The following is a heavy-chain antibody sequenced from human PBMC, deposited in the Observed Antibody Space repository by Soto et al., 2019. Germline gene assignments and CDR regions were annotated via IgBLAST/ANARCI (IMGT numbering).Heavy chain of an antibody. CDR2: IYYSGST. Sequence: NPSETLSLTCTVSGGSISSSSYYWGWIRQPPGKGLEWIGSIYYSGSTYYNPSLKSRVTISVDTSKNQFSLKLSSVTAADTAVYYCARPGVDLYSSSWYNAFDIWGQGTMVTVSS. CDR3: ARPGVDLYSSSWYNAFDI. CDR1: GGSISSSSYY. J-gene: IGHJ3*02. D-gene: IGHD6-13*01. V-gene: IGHV4-39*01.